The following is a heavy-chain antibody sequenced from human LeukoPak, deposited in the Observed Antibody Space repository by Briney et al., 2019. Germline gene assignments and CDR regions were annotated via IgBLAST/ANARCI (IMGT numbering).Heavy chain of an antibody. CDR3: ATERKGSYYILFDY. CDR2: IIPIFGTA. Sequence: AVKVSCKASGGTFSSYAISWVRQAPGQGLEWMGRIIPIFGTANYAQKFQGRVTITTDESTSTAYVELSSLRSEDAAVYYCATERKGSYYILFDYWGQGTLVTVSS. J-gene: IGHJ4*02. CDR1: GGTFSSYA. D-gene: IGHD1-26*01. V-gene: IGHV1-69*05.